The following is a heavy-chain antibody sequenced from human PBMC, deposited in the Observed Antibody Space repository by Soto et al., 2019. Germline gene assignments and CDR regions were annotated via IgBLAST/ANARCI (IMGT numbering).Heavy chain of an antibody. CDR2: ISYDGSNK. CDR3: AKDLIDSSGCNYFDY. V-gene: IGHV3-30*18. J-gene: IGHJ4*02. D-gene: IGHD3-22*01. CDR1: GFTFSSYG. Sequence: GGSLRLSCAASGFTFSSYGMHWVRQAPGKGLEWVAVISYDGSNKYYADSVKGRFTISRDNSKNTLYLQMNSLRAEDTAVYYCAKDLIDSSGCNYFDYWGQGTLVNVSS.